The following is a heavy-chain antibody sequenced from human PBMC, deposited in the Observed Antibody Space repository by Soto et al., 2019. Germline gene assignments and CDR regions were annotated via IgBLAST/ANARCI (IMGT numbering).Heavy chain of an antibody. J-gene: IGHJ6*02. CDR3: AKYLKYDYVWGSEDYYGMDV. CDR1: GFTFSSYA. D-gene: IGHD3-16*01. Sequence: PGGSLRLSCAASGFTFSSYAMSWVRQAPGKGLEWVSAISGSGGSTYYADSVEGRFTISRDNSKNTLYLQLNSLRAEDTAVYYCAKYLKYDYVWGSEDYYGMDVWGQGTTVTVSS. V-gene: IGHV3-23*01. CDR2: ISGSGGST.